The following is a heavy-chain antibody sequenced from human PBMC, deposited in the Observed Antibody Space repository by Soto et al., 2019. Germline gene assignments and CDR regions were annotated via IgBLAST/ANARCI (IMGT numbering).Heavy chain of an antibody. CDR1: GDTINSRSYY. CDR3: ARQRTSVVTQAYFDV. Sequence: SETLSLTCTVTGDTINSRSYYWGWNRQPPGKGLEWIWSIYNSGRTYNNPSLRSRVSMAIDTSKDQFSLKLKAVTAADTALYCCARQRTSVVTQAYFDVWGPGSLVTVSS. J-gene: IGHJ4*02. CDR2: IYNSGRT. V-gene: IGHV4-39*01. D-gene: IGHD2-21*02.